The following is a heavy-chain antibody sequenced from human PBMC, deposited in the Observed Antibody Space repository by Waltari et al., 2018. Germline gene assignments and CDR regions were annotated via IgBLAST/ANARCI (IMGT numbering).Heavy chain of an antibody. CDR1: GDSMITTYW. J-gene: IGHJ4*02. CDR3: ARDRGRGLYLDS. CDR2: VHRSGGT. Sequence: QLQLQESGPGLVKPSGTLSLTCAVSGDSMITTYWWSWVRQPPGTGLEWIGQVHRSGGTNYNPSFASRVTMSLDTYNNQFSLKVTSATAADTAVYYCARDRGRGLYLDSWGPGTLVTVSP. D-gene: IGHD2-15*01. V-gene: IGHV4-4*02.